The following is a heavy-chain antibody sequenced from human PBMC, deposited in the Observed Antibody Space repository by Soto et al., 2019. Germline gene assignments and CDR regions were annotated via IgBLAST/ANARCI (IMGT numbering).Heavy chain of an antibody. CDR2: IWYDGSNK. CDR1: GFTFSSYG. D-gene: IGHD3-9*01. J-gene: IGHJ4*02. CDR3: ARSRDILTGRNYFDY. Sequence: PGGSLRLSCSASGFTFSSYGMHWVRQAPGKGLEWVAVIWYDGSNKYYADSVKGRFTISRDNSKNTLYLQMNSLRAEDTAVYYCARSRDILTGRNYFDYWGQGTLVTVSS. V-gene: IGHV3-33*01.